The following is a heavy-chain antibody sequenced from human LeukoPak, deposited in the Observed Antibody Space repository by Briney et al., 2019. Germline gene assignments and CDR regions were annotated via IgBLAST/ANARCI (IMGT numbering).Heavy chain of an antibody. D-gene: IGHD1-26*01. Sequence: ASVKVSCKASGYTFTSYDINWVRQATGQGLEWMGWMNPNSGNTGYAQKFQGRVTMTRDTSTSTVYMELSSLRSEDTAVYYCARAPWELPEFDYWGQGTLVTVSS. V-gene: IGHV1-8*01. J-gene: IGHJ4*02. CDR2: MNPNSGNT. CDR1: GYTFTSYD. CDR3: ARAPWELPEFDY.